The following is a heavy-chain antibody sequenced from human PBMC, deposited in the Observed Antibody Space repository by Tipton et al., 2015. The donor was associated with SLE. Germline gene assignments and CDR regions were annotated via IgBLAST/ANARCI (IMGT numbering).Heavy chain of an antibody. CDR3: ARGRVTYSLRYYMDV. J-gene: IGHJ6*03. CDR1: GASISGYY. D-gene: IGHD1-26*01. Sequence: TLSLTCSVSGASISGYYWSWIRQPPGKGLEWIGEINHSGSTNYNPSLKSRVTISVDTSKNQFSLKLSSVTAADTAVYYCARGRVTYSLRYYMDVWGKGTTVTVSS. V-gene: IGHV4-34*01. CDR2: INHSGST.